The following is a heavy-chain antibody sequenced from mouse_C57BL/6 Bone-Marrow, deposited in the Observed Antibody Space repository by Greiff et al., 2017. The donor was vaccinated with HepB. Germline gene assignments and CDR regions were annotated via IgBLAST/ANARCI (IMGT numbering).Heavy chain of an antibody. J-gene: IGHJ3*01. D-gene: IGHD2-2*01. CDR2: IYPGNSDT. CDR3: TGVTTGAWFAY. CDR1: GYTFTSYW. Sequence: VHVKQSGTVLARPGASVKMSCKTSGYTFTSYWMHWVKQRPGQGLEWIGAIYPGNSDTSYNQKFKGKAKLTAVTSASTAYMELSSLTNEDSAVYYCTGVTTGAWFAYWGQGTLVTVSA. V-gene: IGHV1-5*01.